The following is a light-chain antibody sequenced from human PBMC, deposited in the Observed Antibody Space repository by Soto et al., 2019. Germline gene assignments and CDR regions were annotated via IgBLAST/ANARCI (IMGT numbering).Light chain of an antibody. J-gene: IGKJ1*01. Sequence: EIVLTQSPGTLSLSPGERATLSCRASQSVSSSYLAWYQQKPGQAPRLLICGASSRATGIPDRFSASGSGTDFTLTISRLEPEDFAVYYCQPYDRSPWTFGQGTKVEIK. CDR3: QPYDRSPWT. CDR1: QSVSSSY. V-gene: IGKV3-20*01. CDR2: GAS.